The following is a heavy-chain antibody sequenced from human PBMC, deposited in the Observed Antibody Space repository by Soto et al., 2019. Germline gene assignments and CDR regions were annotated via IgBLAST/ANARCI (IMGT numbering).Heavy chain of an antibody. V-gene: IGHV1-69*06. Sequence: QVQLEQSGSEVKKSGSSVKVSCKASGYSFSSHAITWVRQAPGQGLEWMGGIIPVFGTPSYAQKFQGRVTISADKSTKTSYLEWRSLRSEDTAVYYCARGGALSTSWYWGDGLDSWGQGTQVTVSS. CDR2: IIPVFGTP. D-gene: IGHD6-13*01. CDR3: ARGGALSTSWYWGDGLDS. J-gene: IGHJ4*02. CDR1: GYSFSSHA.